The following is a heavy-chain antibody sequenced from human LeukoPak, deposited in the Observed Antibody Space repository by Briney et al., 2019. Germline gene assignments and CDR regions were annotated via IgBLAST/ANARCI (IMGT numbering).Heavy chain of an antibody. CDR2: INSGGST. D-gene: IGHD6-13*01. J-gene: IGHJ3*02. CDR3: AKDWPSEWQQLPDYDAFDI. CDR1: GFTFSTYA. Sequence: GGSLRLSCAASGFTFSTYAMSWVRQAPGKGLEWDSAINSGGSTYYADSLKGRFTISGDNSKNTLYLQMNSLRADDTAVYYCAKDWPSEWQQLPDYDAFDIWGQGTMVTVSS. V-gene: IGHV3-23*01.